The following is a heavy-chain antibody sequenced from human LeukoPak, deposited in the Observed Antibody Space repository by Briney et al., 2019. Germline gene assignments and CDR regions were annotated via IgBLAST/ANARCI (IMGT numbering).Heavy chain of an antibody. CDR2: ISSSSSTI. D-gene: IGHD5-18*01. CDR1: GFTFSSYE. V-gene: IGHV3-48*01. Sequence: PGGSLRLSCAASGFTFSSYEMNWVRQAPGKGLEWVSYISSSSSTIYYADSVKGRFTISRDNAKNSLYLQMNSLRAEDTAVYYCARGREYSYGYDAFDIWGQGTMGTVSS. J-gene: IGHJ3*02. CDR3: ARGREYSYGYDAFDI.